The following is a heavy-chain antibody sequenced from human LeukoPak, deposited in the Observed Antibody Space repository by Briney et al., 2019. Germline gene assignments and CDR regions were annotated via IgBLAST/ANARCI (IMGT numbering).Heavy chain of an antibody. Sequence: SETLSLTCAVYGGSFSGYYWSWIRQPPGKGLEWIGEINHNGGTNYNPSLKSRVTISVDTSKNQFSLKLSSVTAADTAVYYCARGLPPHYYGSGSYYNRWGQGTLVTVSS. CDR1: GGSFSGYY. V-gene: IGHV4-34*01. CDR3: ARGLPPHYYGSGSYYNR. D-gene: IGHD3-10*01. CDR2: INHNGGT. J-gene: IGHJ4*02.